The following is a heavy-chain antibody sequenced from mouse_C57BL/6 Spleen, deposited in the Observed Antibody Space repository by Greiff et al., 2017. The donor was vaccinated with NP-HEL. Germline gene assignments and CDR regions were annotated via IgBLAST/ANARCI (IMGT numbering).Heavy chain of an antibody. CDR1: GFTFSDYG. Sequence: EVKVVESGGGLVKPGGSLKLSCAASGFTFSDYGMHWVRQAPEKGLEWVAYISSGSSTIYYADTVKGRFTISRDNAKNTLFLQMTSLRSEDTAMYYCAIIYYGNYGYAMDYWGQGTSVTVSS. D-gene: IGHD2-1*01. J-gene: IGHJ4*01. CDR2: ISSGSSTI. V-gene: IGHV5-17*01. CDR3: AIIYYGNYGYAMDY.